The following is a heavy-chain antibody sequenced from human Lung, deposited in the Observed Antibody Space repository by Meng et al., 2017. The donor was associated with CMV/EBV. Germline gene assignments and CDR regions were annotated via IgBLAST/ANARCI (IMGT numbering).Heavy chain of an antibody. CDR2: INNSGST. D-gene: IGHD2-2*01. CDR3: ERGGYCSSTSGYADRPFDY. CDR1: GGPFRGYY. Sequence: SQXXXLIXAVYGGPFRGYYWSWIRQPPGKGLEWIGEINNSGSTNFNPYLKSRVTISVDTSKNQFPLELSAVTAADNDVYYCERGGYCSSTSGYADRPFDYXGQGTLVTVSS. V-gene: IGHV4-34*01. J-gene: IGHJ4*02.